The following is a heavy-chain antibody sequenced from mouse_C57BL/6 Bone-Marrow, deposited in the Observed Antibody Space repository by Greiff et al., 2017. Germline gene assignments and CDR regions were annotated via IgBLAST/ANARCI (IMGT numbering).Heavy chain of an antibody. CDR2: INHDGSST. D-gene: IGHD5-1-1*01. CDR3: ARSLNTSGGFDV. V-gene: IGHV5-16*01. J-gene: IGHJ1*03. CDR1: GFTFSDYY. Sequence: DVKLVESEGGLVQPGSSMKLSCTASGFTFSDYYMAWVRQVPEKGLEWVANINHDGSSTHYLDSLKGRFINSRDNAKNILYLQMSSLKSEDAATYYCARSLNTSGGFDVWGTGTTVTVSS.